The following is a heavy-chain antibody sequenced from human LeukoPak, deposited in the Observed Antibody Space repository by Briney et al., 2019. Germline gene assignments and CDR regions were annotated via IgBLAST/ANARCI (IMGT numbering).Heavy chain of an antibody. D-gene: IGHD3-10*01. CDR1: GFTVSTNY. V-gene: IGHV3-53*01. J-gene: IGHJ2*01. CDR2: LYSGGTT. Sequence: GGSLTLSCEASGFTVSTNYMSWVRQAPGTGLEWVSILYSGGTTYYAESVKGRFTVTRDNSKNILYLHIDNLRVEDTAVYHCARVGDHYHWYLDLWGRGARVTASS. CDR3: ARVGDHYHWYLDL.